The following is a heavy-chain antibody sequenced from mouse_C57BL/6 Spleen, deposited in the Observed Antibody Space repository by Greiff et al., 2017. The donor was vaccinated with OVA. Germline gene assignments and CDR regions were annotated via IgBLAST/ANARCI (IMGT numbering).Heavy chain of an antibody. CDR3: ARGLEEYAMDY. Sequence: QVQLQQSGAELVRPGTSVKMSCKASGYTFTNYWIGWAKQRPGHGLEWIGDIYPGGGYTNYNEKFKGKATLTAAKSSSTAYMQFSSLTSEDSAIYYCARGLEEYAMDYWGQGTSVTVSS. J-gene: IGHJ4*01. V-gene: IGHV1-63*01. CDR2: IYPGGGYT. CDR1: GYTFTNYW.